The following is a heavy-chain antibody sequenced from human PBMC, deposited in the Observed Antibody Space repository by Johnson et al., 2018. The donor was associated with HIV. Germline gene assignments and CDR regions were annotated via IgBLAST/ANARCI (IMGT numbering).Heavy chain of an antibody. V-gene: IGHV3-30*03. CDR2: ISYDGSNK. J-gene: IGHJ3*02. D-gene: IGHD1-26*01. CDR1: GFTFSSYG. CDR3: ARAYMSSGSYYVAFDI. Sequence: QVQLVESGGGVVQPGRSLRLSCAASGFTFSSYGMHWVRQAPGKGLEWVAVISYDGSNKYYADSVKGRFTISRDNSKNTLYLQMNSLRAEDTALYYCARAYMSSGSYYVAFDIWGQGTMVTVSS.